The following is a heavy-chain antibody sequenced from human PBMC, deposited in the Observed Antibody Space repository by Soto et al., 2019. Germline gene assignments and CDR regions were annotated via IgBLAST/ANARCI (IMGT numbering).Heavy chain of an antibody. CDR3: AKRYSSGWYYYYGMDV. D-gene: IGHD6-19*01. CDR2: FSGSGGST. J-gene: IGHJ6*02. CDR1: GFTFSSYA. V-gene: IGHV3-23*01. Sequence: PGGSLRLSGAASGFTFSSYAMSGVRQAPGKGLEWVSAFSGSGGSTYYADSVKGRFTTARDNSNNTLYLQMNSLRAEGTAEYYSAKRYSSGWYYYYGMDVWGQGTTVTVSS.